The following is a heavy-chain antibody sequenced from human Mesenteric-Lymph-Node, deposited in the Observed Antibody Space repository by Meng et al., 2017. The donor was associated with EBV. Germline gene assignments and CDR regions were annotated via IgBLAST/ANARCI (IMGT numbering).Heavy chain of an antibody. CDR2: TYYRSKWYN. J-gene: IGHJ4*02. CDR3: ARDSSSSAYSPFDY. Sequence: QVQLQQSGPGLVKPSQTLSPTSCIFGDSVSSSSAAWNWIRQSPSRGLEWLGRTYYRSKWYNDYAVSVKSRITINPDTSKNQFSLQLNSVTPEDTAVYYCARDSSSSAYSPFDYCGQGTLFTVSS. CDR1: GDSVSSSSAA. D-gene: IGHD3-22*01. V-gene: IGHV6-1*01.